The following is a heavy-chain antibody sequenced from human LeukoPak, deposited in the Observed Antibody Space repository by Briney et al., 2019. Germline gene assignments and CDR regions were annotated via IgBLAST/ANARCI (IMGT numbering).Heavy chain of an antibody. Sequence: ASVKVSCKASGYTFTGYYMHWVRQAPGQGLEWMGWINPNSGGTNYAQKFQGRVTMTTDTSTSTVYMELRSLTSDDTAVYYCAREGLRSIAARRGTRDYMDVWGKGTTVIVSS. V-gene: IGHV1-2*02. J-gene: IGHJ6*03. CDR3: AREGLRSIAARRGTRDYMDV. CDR1: GYTFTGYY. CDR2: INPNSGGT. D-gene: IGHD6-6*01.